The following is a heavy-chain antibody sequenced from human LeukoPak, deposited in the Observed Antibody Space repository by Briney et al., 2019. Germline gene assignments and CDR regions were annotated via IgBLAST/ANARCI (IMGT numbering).Heavy chain of an antibody. CDR1: GYPFSDYY. D-gene: IGHD3-9*01. V-gene: IGHV1-2*02. J-gene: IGHJ4*02. Sequence: ASVKVSCKASGYPFSDYYIYWVRQTPGQGLEWMGWINPNTGATDYSQNLLGRVTMTSDTSISTAYMELSRLRSDDTAVYYCARAGSQYYDILIGYYYFDYWGQGTLVTVSS. CDR2: INPNTGAT. CDR3: ARAGSQYYDILIGYYYFDY.